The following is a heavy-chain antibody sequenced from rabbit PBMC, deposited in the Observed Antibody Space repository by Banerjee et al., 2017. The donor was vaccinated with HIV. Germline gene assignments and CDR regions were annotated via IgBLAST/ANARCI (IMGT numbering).Heavy chain of an antibody. CDR3: ARGDGGYGAGGYLQL. CDR2: IYLGNSGNT. D-gene: IGHD1-1*01. CDR1: GFSFSSSYW. Sequence: QEQLVESGGGLVQPGGSLTLTCTASGFSFSSSYWICWVRQAPGKGLEWIACIYLGNSGNTYYANWAKGRFTISKTSSTTVTLQMTSLTAADTATYFGARGDGGYGAGGYLQLWGPGTLVTVS. J-gene: IGHJ4*01. V-gene: IGHV1S45*01.